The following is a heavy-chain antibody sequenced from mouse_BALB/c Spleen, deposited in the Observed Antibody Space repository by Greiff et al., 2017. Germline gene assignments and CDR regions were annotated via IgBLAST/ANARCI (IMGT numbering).Heavy chain of an antibody. V-gene: IGHV5-6-5*01. CDR3: ARGGAHFDV. D-gene: IGHD6-1*01. CDR1: GFTFSSYA. CDR2: ISSGGST. J-gene: IGHJ1*01. Sequence: EVQGVESGGGLVKPGGSLKLSCAASGFTFSSYAMSWVRQTPEKRLEWVASISSGGSTYYPDSVKGRFTISRDNARNILYLQMSSLRSEDTAMYYCARGGAHFDVWGAGTTVTVSS.